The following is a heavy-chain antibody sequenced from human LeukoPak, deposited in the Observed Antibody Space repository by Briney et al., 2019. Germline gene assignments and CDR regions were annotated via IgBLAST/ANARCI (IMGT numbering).Heavy chain of an antibody. Sequence: GGSLRLSCAASGFIFDNYAMSWVRQTPGKGLEWVSAIGGSGSDTSYTDSVKGRFTISRDNSKSTLYLQMNSLRAEDTAVYHCAKTLRDLEWLTGELDVWGQGTAVTVSS. J-gene: IGHJ6*02. D-gene: IGHD3-3*01. CDR1: GFIFDNYA. V-gene: IGHV3-23*01. CDR2: IGGSGSDT. CDR3: AKTLRDLEWLTGELDV.